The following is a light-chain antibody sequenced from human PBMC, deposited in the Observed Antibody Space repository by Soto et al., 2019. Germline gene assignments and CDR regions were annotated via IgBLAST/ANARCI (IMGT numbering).Light chain of an antibody. CDR1: QSVSRSD. V-gene: IGKV3-20*01. Sequence: EIVFTQSPCTLSLSPGERATLSCRASQSVSRSDLAWYQQKPGQAPRLLIYGASSRATGIPDRFSGSGSGTDFTLTISRMEPEDFAAYYCQQFSSTPSWTFGQGTKVDIK. CDR2: GAS. CDR3: QQFSSTPSWT. J-gene: IGKJ1*01.